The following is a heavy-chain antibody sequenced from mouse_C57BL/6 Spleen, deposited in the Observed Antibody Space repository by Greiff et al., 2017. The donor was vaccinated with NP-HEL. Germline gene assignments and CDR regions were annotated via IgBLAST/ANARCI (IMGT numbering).Heavy chain of an antibody. Sequence: QVQLQQSGAELVKPGASVKISCKASGYAFSSYWMNWVKQRPGKGLEWIGQIYPGDGDTNYNGKFKGKATLTADKSSSTAYMQLSSLTSEDSAVYFCARGSSSPDYFDYWGQGTTLTVSS. CDR3: ARGSSSPDYFDY. CDR1: GYAFSSYW. V-gene: IGHV1-80*01. J-gene: IGHJ2*01. CDR2: IYPGDGDT. D-gene: IGHD1-1*01.